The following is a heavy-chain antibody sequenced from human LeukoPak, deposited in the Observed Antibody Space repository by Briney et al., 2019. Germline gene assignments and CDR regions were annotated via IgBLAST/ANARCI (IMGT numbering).Heavy chain of an antibody. CDR2: INHSGST. CDR3: ARSSRGRSDY. CDR1: GGSFSGYY. V-gene: IGHV4-34*01. J-gene: IGHJ4*02. D-gene: IGHD3-16*01. Sequence: SETLSLTCAVYGGSFSGYYWSWIRQPPGKGLEWIGEINHSGSTNYNPSLKSRVTISVDTSKNQFSLKLSSVTAADTAVYYCARSSRGRSDYWGRGTLVTVSS.